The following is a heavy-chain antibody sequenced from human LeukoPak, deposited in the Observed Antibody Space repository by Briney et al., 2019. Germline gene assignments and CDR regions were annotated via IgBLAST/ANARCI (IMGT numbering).Heavy chain of an antibody. CDR3: ASARLYSSSWYCYFDY. J-gene: IGHJ4*02. V-gene: IGHV3-48*03. D-gene: IGHD6-13*01. CDR2: ISSGGTTI. CDR1: GVTFSNYE. Sequence: GGSLRLSCAASGVTFSNYEMNWVRQAPGKGLEWGSYISSGGTTIYYAGSVKGRFTISRENAKNSLYLQMNNLRPEDTAVYYCASARLYSSSWYCYFDYWGRGTLVTVSS.